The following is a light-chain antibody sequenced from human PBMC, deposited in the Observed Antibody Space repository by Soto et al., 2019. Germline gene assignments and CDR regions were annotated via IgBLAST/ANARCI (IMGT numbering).Light chain of an antibody. V-gene: IGLV2-14*01. Sequence: QSALTQPASVSGSLGQSITLSCTGTSSDIDGYGYVSWYQQSPGRAPKLIIFEVRDRPVGVSDRFSGSKSGNTASLTISGLQAEDEATYYCSSYRATGTLLVFGGGTKLTVL. CDR2: EVR. CDR3: SSYRATGTLLV. CDR1: SSDIDGYGY. J-gene: IGLJ2*01.